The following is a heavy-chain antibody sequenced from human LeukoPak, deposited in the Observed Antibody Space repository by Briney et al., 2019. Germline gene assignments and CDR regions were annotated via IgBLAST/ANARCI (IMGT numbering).Heavy chain of an antibody. J-gene: IGHJ3*02. CDR3: AKDKASRLVLDAFDI. CDR2: MNPNSGNT. Sequence: RVASVKVSCKASGYTFTSYDINWVRQATGQGLEWMGWMNPNSGNTGYAQKFQGRVTMTRNTSISTAYMELSSLRSEDTAVYYCAKDKASRLVLDAFDIWGQGTMVTVSS. V-gene: IGHV1-8*01. CDR1: GYTFTSYD. D-gene: IGHD6-19*01.